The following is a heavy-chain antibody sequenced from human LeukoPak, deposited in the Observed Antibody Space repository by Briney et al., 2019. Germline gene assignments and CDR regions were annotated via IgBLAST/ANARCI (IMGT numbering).Heavy chain of an antibody. J-gene: IGHJ4*02. CDR3: AREGRDSSGYYSDY. CDR2: IYTNTGNP. V-gene: IGHV7-4-1*02. Sequence: ASVKVSCKASGYTFTSYAMNWVRQAPGQGLEWMGWIYTNTGNPTYAQGFAGRFVFSLDTSVSTAYLQISSLKAEDTAVYYCAREGRDSSGYYSDYWGQGTLVTVSS. CDR1: GYTFTSYA. D-gene: IGHD3-22*01.